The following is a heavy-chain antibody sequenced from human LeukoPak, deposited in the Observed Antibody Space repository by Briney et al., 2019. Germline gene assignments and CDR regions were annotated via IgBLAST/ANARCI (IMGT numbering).Heavy chain of an antibody. CDR2: IYYSGST. Sequence: SETLSLTCTVSGGSISSGGYYWGWIRQPPGKGLEWIGSIYYSGSTYYNPSLKSRVTISVDTSKNQFSLKLSSVTAADTAVYYCARDRGRWPHYAFDIWGHGTMVTVSS. J-gene: IGHJ3*02. CDR1: GGSISSGGYY. CDR3: ARDRGRWPHYAFDI. D-gene: IGHD3-10*01. V-gene: IGHV4-39*07.